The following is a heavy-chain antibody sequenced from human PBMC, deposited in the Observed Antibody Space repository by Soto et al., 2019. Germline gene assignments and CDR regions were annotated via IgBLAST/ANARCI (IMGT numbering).Heavy chain of an antibody. V-gene: IGHV4-59*08. CDR2: IYYSGST. CDR3: ARQPQWLGGLDYYYYYMDV. CDR1: GGSISSYY. Sequence: SETLSLTCTVSGGSISSYYWSWIRQPPGKGLEWIGYIYYSGSTNYNPSLKSRVTISVDTSKNPFSLKLSSVTAADTAVYYCARQPQWLGGLDYYYYYMDVWGKGTTVTVSS. D-gene: IGHD6-19*01. J-gene: IGHJ6*03.